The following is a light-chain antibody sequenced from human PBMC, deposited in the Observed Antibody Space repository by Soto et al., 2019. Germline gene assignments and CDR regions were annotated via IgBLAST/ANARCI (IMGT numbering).Light chain of an antibody. Sequence: DIQMAQSPSTLSGSVGDRVTLTCRASQTISSWLAWYQQKPGKAPKLLIYDVSSLQSGVPSRFSGSGSGTEFTLTISSLQPDDFATYYCQHYKMYSPWTFGQGTKVDIK. CDR3: QHYKMYSPWT. CDR1: QTISSW. CDR2: DVS. V-gene: IGKV1-5*01. J-gene: IGKJ1*01.